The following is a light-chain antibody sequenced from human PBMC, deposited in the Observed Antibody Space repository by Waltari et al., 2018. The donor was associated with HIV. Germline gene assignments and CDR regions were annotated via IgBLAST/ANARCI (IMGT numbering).Light chain of an antibody. CDR1: SSTLGSNL. CDR3: AAWDDSLNAWV. Sequence: QSVLTQPPSASGTPGQRASIPCSGSSSTLGSNLVNRYQQLPGPAPKLLIYSNNQRPSGVPDRFSGSKSGTAASLAISGLQAEDEADYYCAAWDDSLNAWVFGGGTKLTVL. J-gene: IGLJ3*02. CDR2: SNN. V-gene: IGLV1-44*01.